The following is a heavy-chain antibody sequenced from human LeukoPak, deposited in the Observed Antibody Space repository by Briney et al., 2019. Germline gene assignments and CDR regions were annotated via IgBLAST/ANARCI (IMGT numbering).Heavy chain of an antibody. CDR3: AKTPQYYYDSSGYPLLSFDY. J-gene: IGHJ4*02. V-gene: IGHV3-7*01. D-gene: IGHD3-22*01. CDR1: GFTFSSYT. Sequence: PGGSLRLSCAASGFTFSSYTMSWVRQAPGKGLEWVANIKQDETEKFYLGSVKGRFTISRDNSKNTLYLQMNSLRAEDTAVYYCAKTPQYYYDSSGYPLLSFDYWGQGTLVTVSS. CDR2: IKQDETEK.